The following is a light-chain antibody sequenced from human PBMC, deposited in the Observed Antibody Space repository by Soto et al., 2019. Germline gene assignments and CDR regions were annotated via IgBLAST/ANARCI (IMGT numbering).Light chain of an antibody. CDR3: QQRATWPPFT. CDR2: DAP. J-gene: IGKJ3*01. Sequence: EIVLTQSPATLSLSPGDRATLSCRASQNVRTYLGGYQQKPGQAPRLLIYDAPNRATGIPARFSGSGSGTDFTLTISSLEPEDFAVYYCQQRATWPPFTFGPGTKVDLK. CDR1: QNVRTY. V-gene: IGKV3-11*01.